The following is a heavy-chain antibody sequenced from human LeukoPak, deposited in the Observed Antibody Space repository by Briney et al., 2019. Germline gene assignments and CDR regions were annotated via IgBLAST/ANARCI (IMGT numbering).Heavy chain of an antibody. CDR1: GGSISSGVYY. Sequence: SQTLSLTCTVSGGSISSGVYYWSWIRQPAGKGLEWIGRIYTSGSTNYNPSLKSRVTISLDTSKNQFSLKLSSVTAADTAVYYCARSTWLLDKWGQGTLVTVSS. J-gene: IGHJ4*02. D-gene: IGHD5-12*01. V-gene: IGHV4-61*02. CDR2: IYTSGST. CDR3: ARSTWLLDK.